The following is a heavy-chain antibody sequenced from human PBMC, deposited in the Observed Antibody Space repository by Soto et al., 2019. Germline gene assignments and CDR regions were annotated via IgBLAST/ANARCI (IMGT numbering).Heavy chain of an antibody. CDR3: ARVVPGAEAWFGP. CDR1: GYTFTGYY. D-gene: IGHD2-2*01. J-gene: IGHJ5*02. CDR2: ISLYSDGT. Sequence: ASVKVSRKASGYTFTGYYMHWGRQAPGQPLEWLGWISLYSDGTNYAQKFQGRVSMTTDTSTTTAYMELTSLRSDDTAVYYCARVVPGAEAWFGPWGQGTLVTVSS. V-gene: IGHV1-2*02.